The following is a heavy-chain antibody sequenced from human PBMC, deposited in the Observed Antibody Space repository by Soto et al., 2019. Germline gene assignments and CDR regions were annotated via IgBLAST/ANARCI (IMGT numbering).Heavy chain of an antibody. CDR1: GGSFRGYY. V-gene: IGHV4-34*01. Sequence: QVQLQQWGAGLLKPSETLSLTCAVYGGSFRGYYWSWIRQPPGKGLEWIGEINHSGSTNYNPSLKSRVTISVDTSKNQSSLKLSSVTAAYTAGYYCARGPVTSSSDAFDYWGQGTLVTVSS. J-gene: IGHJ4*02. D-gene: IGHD6-13*01. CDR3: ARGPVTSSSDAFDY. CDR2: INHSGST.